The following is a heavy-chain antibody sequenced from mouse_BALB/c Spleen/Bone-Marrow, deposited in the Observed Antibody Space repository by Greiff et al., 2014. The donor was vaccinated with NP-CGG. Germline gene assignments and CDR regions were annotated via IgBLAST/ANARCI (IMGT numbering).Heavy chain of an antibody. CDR2: INPYNDGT. J-gene: IGHJ1*01. CDR3: ARGGYYGTSLYWYFDV. V-gene: IGHV1-14*01. D-gene: IGHD1-1*01. Sequence: QLQESGPELVKPGASVKMSCKASGYTFTSYVIHWVKQKPGQGLEWIGYINPYNDGTKYNEKFKGKATPTSDESSSTAYMELSSLTSEDSAVYYCARGGYYGTSLYWYFDVWGAGTTVTVSS. CDR1: GYTFTSYV.